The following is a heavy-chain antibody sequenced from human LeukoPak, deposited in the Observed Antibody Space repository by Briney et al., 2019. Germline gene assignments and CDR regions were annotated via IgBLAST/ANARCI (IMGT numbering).Heavy chain of an antibody. CDR3: AKEGVFGTAHFDY. CDR1: GFTFGSYA. J-gene: IGHJ4*02. V-gene: IGHV3-23*01. D-gene: IGHD3-16*01. CDR2: ISSSGGTT. Sequence: GGSLRLSCAVSGFTFGSYAMSWVRQAPGKGLGWVSSISSSGGTTYYAESVKGRFTIARDNSKNTLFLQMNSLRAEDTAVYYCAKEGVFGTAHFDYWGQGTLVTVSS.